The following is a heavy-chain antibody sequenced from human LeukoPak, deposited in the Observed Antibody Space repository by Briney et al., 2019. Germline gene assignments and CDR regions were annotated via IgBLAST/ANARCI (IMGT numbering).Heavy chain of an antibody. D-gene: IGHD3-16*01. CDR2: ISYDGSNK. V-gene: IGHV3-30*18. CDR1: GFTFSSYG. Sequence: SGRSLRLSCAASGFTFSSYGMHWVRQAPGKGLEWVAVISYDGSNKYYADSVKGRFTISRDNSKNTPYLQMNSLRAEDTAVYYCAKGGGLTAFDIWGQGTMVTVSS. CDR3: AKGGGLTAFDI. J-gene: IGHJ3*02.